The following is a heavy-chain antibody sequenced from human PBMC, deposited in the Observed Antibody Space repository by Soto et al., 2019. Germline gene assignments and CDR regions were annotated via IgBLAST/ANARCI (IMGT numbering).Heavy chain of an antibody. CDR1: GGSISSYY. J-gene: IGHJ4*02. V-gene: IGHV4-59*08. Sequence: SETLSLTRTDSGGSISSYYWSWIRQPPGKGLEWIGYIYYSGSTNYNPSLKSRITISVDTSKNQFTLKLSSVTAADTAVYYCARAGYDWNYAIDYWGQGTLVTVSS. D-gene: IGHD1-7*01. CDR3: ARAGYDWNYAIDY. CDR2: IYYSGST.